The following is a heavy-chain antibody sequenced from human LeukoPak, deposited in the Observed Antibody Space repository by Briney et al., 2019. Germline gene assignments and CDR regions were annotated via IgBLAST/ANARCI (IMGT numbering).Heavy chain of an antibody. Sequence: PGRSLRLSCAASGFTFTTYVIHWVRQAPGKGLEWVAVISQTGSIETYADSVKGRFTISRDNSKNTLYLQMNSLRAEDTAVYYCARDMSYGYYYYYYGMDVWGQGTTVTVSS. V-gene: IGHV3-30*04. CDR1: GFTFTTYV. CDR3: ARDMSYGYYYYYYGMDV. J-gene: IGHJ6*02. D-gene: IGHD5-18*01. CDR2: ISQTGSIE.